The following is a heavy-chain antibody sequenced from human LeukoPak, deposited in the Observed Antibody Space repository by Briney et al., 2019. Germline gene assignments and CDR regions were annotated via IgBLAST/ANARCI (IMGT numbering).Heavy chain of an antibody. CDR1: GGSISSGDYY. D-gene: IGHD6-13*01. J-gene: IGHJ4*02. CDR2: IYYSGST. CDR3: AREVAAAYYFDY. Sequence: SGTLSLTCTVSGGSISSGDYYWSWIRQPPGKGLEWIGYIYYSGSTYYNPSLKSRVTISVDTSKNQFSLKLSSVTAADTAVYYCAREVAAAYYFDYWGQGTLVTVSS. V-gene: IGHV4-30-4*08.